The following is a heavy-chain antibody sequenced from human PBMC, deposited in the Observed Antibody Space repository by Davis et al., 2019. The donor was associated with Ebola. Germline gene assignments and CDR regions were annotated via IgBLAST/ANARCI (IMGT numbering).Heavy chain of an antibody. CDR2: IIPILGIA. CDR1: GGTFSSYA. D-gene: IGHD3-10*01. Sequence: SVKVSCKASGGTFSSYAISWVRQAPGQGLEWMGRIIPILGIANYAQKFQGRVTITADKSTSTAYMELRSLRSDDTAVYYCARDYWAMVRGVIYDRYFDYWGQGTLVTVS. J-gene: IGHJ4*02. CDR3: ARDYWAMVRGVIYDRYFDY. V-gene: IGHV1-69*04.